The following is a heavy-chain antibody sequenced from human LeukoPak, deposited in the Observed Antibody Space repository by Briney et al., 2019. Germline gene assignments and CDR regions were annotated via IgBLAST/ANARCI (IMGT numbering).Heavy chain of an antibody. CDR3: GANLTHYCDGSGYPDACDI. Sequence: GGSLRLSCAASGFTLSNAWMNWVRQAPGKGLEWVGRIYSKTDGGTTHYAAPVKGRFTISRDDSKTTLYLQMDSLNSEDTAVYYCGANLTHYCDGSGYPDACDIWGQGTMVTVSS. D-gene: IGHD3-22*01. V-gene: IGHV3-15*01. CDR2: IYSKTDGGTT. CDR1: GFTLSNAW. J-gene: IGHJ3*02.